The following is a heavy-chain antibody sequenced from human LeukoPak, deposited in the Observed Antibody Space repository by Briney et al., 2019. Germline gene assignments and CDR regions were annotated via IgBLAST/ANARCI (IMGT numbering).Heavy chain of an antibody. CDR2: IHYNGAT. Sequence: SETLSLTCTVSGGSISSGGYYWSWIRQPPGQGLEWTGFIHYNGATYYNPSLKSPVIISIDTAKNQFSLKLNSVTAADTAVYYCARHLPKWGWDYWGQGTLVTVSS. V-gene: IGHV4-31*01. D-gene: IGHD1-26*01. CDR1: GGSISSGGYY. CDR3: ARHLPKWGWDY. J-gene: IGHJ4*02.